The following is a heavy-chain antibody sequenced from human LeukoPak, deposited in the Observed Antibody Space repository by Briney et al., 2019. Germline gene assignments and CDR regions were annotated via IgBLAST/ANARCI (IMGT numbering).Heavy chain of an antibody. V-gene: IGHV3-15*01. CDR2: IKSKTDGGTT. D-gene: IGHD1-26*01. Sequence: GGSLRLPCAASGFTFSNAWMSWVRQAPGKGLEWVGRIKSKTDGGTTGYAAPVKGRFTISRDDSKNTLYLQMNSLKTEDTAVYYCIRVEVGATTEYFDYWGQGTLVTVSS. CDR3: IRVEVGATTEYFDY. CDR1: GFTFSNAW. J-gene: IGHJ4*02.